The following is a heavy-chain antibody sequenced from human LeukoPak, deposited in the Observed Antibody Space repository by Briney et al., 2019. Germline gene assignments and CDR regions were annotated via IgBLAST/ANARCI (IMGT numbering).Heavy chain of an antibody. V-gene: IGHV4-39*07. CDR1: GGSITSSSYY. Sequence: SETLSLTCTVSGGSITSSSYYWGWIRQPPGKGLQWIGSFYYSGSTYYNPSLKSRVTIYVDTSKNQFSLKLRSVTAADTAVYYCARVTGYRIEDYFDYWGQGTLVTVSS. J-gene: IGHJ4*02. D-gene: IGHD6-13*01. CDR3: ARVTGYRIEDYFDY. CDR2: FYYSGST.